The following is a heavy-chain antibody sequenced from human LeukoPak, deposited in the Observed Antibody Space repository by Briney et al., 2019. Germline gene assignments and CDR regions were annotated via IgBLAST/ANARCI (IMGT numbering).Heavy chain of an antibody. CDR2: INHSGST. D-gene: IGHD6-6*01. J-gene: IGHJ6*03. CDR3: ASDYSSSSPLRYYYYMDV. CDR1: GGSFSGYY. V-gene: IGHV4-34*01. Sequence: SETLSLTCAVYGGSFSGYYWSWIRQPPGKGLEWIGEINHSGSTNYNPSLKSRVTISVDTSKNQFSLKLSSVTAADTAVYYCASDYSSSSPLRYYYYMDVWGKGTTVTVSS.